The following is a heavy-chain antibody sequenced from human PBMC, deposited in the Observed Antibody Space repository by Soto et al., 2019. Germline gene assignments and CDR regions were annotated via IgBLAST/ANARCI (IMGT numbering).Heavy chain of an antibody. J-gene: IGHJ6*01. CDR2: VYYSGST. CDR3: AREGCSSTSCYHTNFHHGIDV. D-gene: IGHD2-2*01. V-gene: IGHV4-59*01. Sequence: PPGKGLEWVGYVYYSGSTNYTPSLKSRVTISVDTSKNQSSLKLSSVTAADTAVYYCAREGCSSTSCYHTNFHHGIDVSGEATT.